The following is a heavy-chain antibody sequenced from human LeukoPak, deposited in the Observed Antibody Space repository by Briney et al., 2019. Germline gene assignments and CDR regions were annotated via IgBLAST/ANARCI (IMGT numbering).Heavy chain of an antibody. J-gene: IGHJ4*02. Sequence: PGGSLRLSCAASGFSFSSSAMHWVRQAPGKGLEYVSAITNNGRYTYYANSVKDRFTISRDNSKNTLYLQMGSLTPEDTAVYYCAGASPDGFYDYWGQGTLVSVSS. CDR1: GFSFSSSA. D-gene: IGHD3-22*01. CDR3: AGASPDGFYDY. CDR2: ITNNGRYT. V-gene: IGHV3-64*01.